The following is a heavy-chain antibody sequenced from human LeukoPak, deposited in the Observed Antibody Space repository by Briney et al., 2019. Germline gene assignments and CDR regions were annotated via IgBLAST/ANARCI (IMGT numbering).Heavy chain of an antibody. CDR3: AIPPVDTAMVTPGPPDY. V-gene: IGHV5-51*01. J-gene: IGHJ4*02. Sequence: GESLKISCKGSGYSFTSYWIGWVRQMPGKGLEWMGIIYPGDSDTRYSPSFQGQVTISADKSISTAYLQWSSLKASDTAMYYCAIPPVDTAMVTPGPPDYWGQGTLVTVSS. D-gene: IGHD5-18*01. CDR2: IYPGDSDT. CDR1: GYSFTSYW.